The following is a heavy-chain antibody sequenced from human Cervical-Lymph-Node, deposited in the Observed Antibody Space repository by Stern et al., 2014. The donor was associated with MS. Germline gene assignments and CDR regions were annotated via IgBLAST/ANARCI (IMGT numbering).Heavy chain of an antibody. CDR2: IYPGDSEP. J-gene: IGHJ4*02. D-gene: IGHD2-2*01. CDR1: GYSFSTYW. CDR3: ARHRRDIVVVPAAPSDY. Sequence: VQLVQSGAEVKKPGESLKISCKGSGYSFSTYWIGWVRQMPGKGLEWMGIIYPGDSEPRYSPSFQGQVTISVDKSISTAYLQWSSLRASDSAVYYCARHRRDIVVVPAAPSDYWGQGTLVTVSS. V-gene: IGHV5-51*01.